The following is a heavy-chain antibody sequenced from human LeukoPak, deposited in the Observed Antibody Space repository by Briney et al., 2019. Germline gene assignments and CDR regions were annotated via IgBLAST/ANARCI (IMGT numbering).Heavy chain of an antibody. J-gene: IGHJ4*02. D-gene: IGHD1-26*01. CDR3: ARGGPVVGATQPLDY. Sequence: ASVKVYCKASGYTFTSYGISWVRQAPGQGLEWMGWISAYNGNTNYAQKLQGRVTMTTDTSTSTAYMELRSLRSDDTAVYYCARGGPVVGATQPLDYWGQGTLVTVSS. CDR2: ISAYNGNT. CDR1: GYTFTSYG. V-gene: IGHV1-18*01.